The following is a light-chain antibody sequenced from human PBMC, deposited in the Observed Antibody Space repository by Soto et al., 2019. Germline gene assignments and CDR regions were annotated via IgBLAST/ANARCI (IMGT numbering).Light chain of an antibody. CDR3: QQYNNWPTWT. CDR1: QFVSSRY. CDR2: GAS. J-gene: IGKJ1*01. V-gene: IGKV3-20*01. Sequence: EIVLTQSPGTLSLSPGESATLLCRSSQFVSSRYLAWYQQKPGQAPSLLIYGASSRATGIPARFSGSGSGTDFTLTISSLQADDSAVYFCQQYNNWPTWTFGQGTKVDIK.